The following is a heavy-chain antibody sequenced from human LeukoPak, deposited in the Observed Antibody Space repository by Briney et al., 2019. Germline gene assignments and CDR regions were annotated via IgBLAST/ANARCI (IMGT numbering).Heavy chain of an antibody. CDR2: IYSGGDT. D-gene: IGHD2-15*01. V-gene: IGHV3-66*02. CDR1: GFTVSSNY. CDR3: ATRYCSSGSCYRGAFDI. J-gene: IGHJ3*02. Sequence: GGSLRLXCAASGFTVSSNYMSWVRQAPGEGLEWVSLIYSGGDTYYADSVKGRFTISRDNSKNTLYLQMDSLRAEDTALYYCATRYCSSGSCYRGAFDIWGQGTVVTVSS.